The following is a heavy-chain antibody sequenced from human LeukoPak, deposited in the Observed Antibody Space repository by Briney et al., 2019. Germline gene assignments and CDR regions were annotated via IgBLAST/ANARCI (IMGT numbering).Heavy chain of an antibody. D-gene: IGHD1-14*01. CDR3: ATLTTRAFDNWFDP. CDR1: GSTFSGHL. V-gene: IGHV3-30*01. Sequence: GGSLRLSCAASGSTFSGHLMHWVRQAPGKGLEWVAVTSYDGGEKYYADSVKGRFTISRDNSKNTLYLQMNSLRAEDTAVYYCATLTTRAFDNWFDPWGQGTLVTVSS. J-gene: IGHJ5*02. CDR2: TSYDGGEK.